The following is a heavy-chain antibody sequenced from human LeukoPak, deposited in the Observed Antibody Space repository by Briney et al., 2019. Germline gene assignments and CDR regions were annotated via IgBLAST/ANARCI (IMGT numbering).Heavy chain of an antibody. Sequence: TGGSLRLSCAASGFTFSNAWMSWVRQAPGKGLEWVGRIKSKTDGGTTDYAAPVKGRFTISRDDSKNTLYLQMNSLKTEDTAVYYCTTRVQNDYYYMDVWGKGTTITVSS. V-gene: IGHV3-15*01. CDR3: TTRVQNDYYYMDV. CDR2: IKSKTDGGTT. CDR1: GFTFSNAW. J-gene: IGHJ6*03. D-gene: IGHD1-1*01.